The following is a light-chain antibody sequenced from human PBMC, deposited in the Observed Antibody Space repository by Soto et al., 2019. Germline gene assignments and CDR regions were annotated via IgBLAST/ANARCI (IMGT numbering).Light chain of an antibody. CDR3: QSDDSSLSNV. CDR1: SSNIGAGYD. V-gene: IGLV1-40*01. J-gene: IGLJ1*01. CDR2: GNS. Sequence: QSVLTQPPSVSGAPGQRVTISCTGSSSNIGAGYDVHWYQQLPGTAPKLLIYGNSNRPSGVPDRFAGSKSGTSASLAITGLQAEDEADDYCQSDDSSLSNVFGTGTKLTVL.